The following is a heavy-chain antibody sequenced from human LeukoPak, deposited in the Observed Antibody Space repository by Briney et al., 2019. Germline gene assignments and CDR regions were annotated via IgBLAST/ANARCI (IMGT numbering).Heavy chain of an antibody. CDR1: GYTFTSYY. J-gene: IGHJ3*02. Sequence: ASVKVSCKASGYTFTSYYMHWVRQAPGQGLEWMGIINPSGGSTSYAQKFQGRVTMTRDMSTSTVYMELSSLRAEDTAVYYCAKESGDSYLVDAFDIWGQGTMVTVSS. CDR2: INPSGGST. D-gene: IGHD2-21*01. V-gene: IGHV1-46*01. CDR3: AKESGDSYLVDAFDI.